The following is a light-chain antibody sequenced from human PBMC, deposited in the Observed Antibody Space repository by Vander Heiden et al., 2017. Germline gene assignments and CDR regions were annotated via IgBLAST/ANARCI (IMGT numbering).Light chain of an antibody. CDR1: QGIRDR. CDR2: DAS. J-gene: IGKJ2*01. V-gene: IGKV1-17*01. Sequence: DLQMTQSSSSLSASVGDRVTITCRTTQGIRDRLAWYQQKPGKAPKRLIYDASNLQRGVPSRFSGSGFGTEFTLTISSLQPEDFATYYCLQYDTYLFTFGQGTKLEIK. CDR3: LQYDTYLFT.